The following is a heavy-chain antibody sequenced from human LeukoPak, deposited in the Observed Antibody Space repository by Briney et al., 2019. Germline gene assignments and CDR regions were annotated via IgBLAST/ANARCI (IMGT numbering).Heavy chain of an antibody. CDR3: ARGVVIAPQTFDY. J-gene: IGHJ4*02. CDR1: IDSINNFY. Sequence: SETLSLTCTVSIDSINNFYWSWIRQPPGKGLEWIGYIYYSGITNYNPSLKSRVTISVDTSKNQFSLKLSSVTAADTAVYYCARGVVIAPQTFDYWGQGTLVTVSS. V-gene: IGHV4-59*01. D-gene: IGHD2-21*01. CDR2: IYYSGIT.